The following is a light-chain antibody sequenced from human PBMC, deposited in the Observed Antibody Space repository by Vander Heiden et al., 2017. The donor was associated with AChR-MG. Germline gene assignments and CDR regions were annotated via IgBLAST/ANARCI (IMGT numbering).Light chain of an antibody. CDR2: GNS. CDR3: QSYDSSLSGSVV. Sequence: QSVLTQPPSVSGPPGQTVTIPCTGSSSNIGAGYDVHWYQQPPGTAPKLLIDGNSNRPSGVPDRFSGSKSGTSASLAITGLQAEDEADYYCQSYDSSLSGSVVFGGGTKLTVL. J-gene: IGLJ2*01. CDR1: SSNIGAGYD. V-gene: IGLV1-40*01.